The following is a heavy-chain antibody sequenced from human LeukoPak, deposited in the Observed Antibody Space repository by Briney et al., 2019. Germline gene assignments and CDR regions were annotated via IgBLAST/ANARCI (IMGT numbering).Heavy chain of an antibody. D-gene: IGHD3-10*01. CDR1: GFTFSSYA. CDR3: EAYGSV. V-gene: IGHV3-7*03. CDR2: IKEDGSET. J-gene: IGHJ4*02. Sequence: GGSLRLSCAASGFTFSSYAMSWVRQAPGKGLEWVANIKEDGSETYYVDTVKGRFTISRDNDKNTLYLQMNSLRAEDTAVYYCEAYGSVWGQGTLVIVSS.